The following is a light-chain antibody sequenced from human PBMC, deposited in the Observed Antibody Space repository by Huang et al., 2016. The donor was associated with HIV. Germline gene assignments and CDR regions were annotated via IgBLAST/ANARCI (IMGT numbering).Light chain of an antibody. CDR2: AAS. J-gene: IGKJ1*01. CDR1: QDISTY. Sequence: QVNQSSTSLSASGGDRVTITWQASQDISTYLNWYQQKPGNAPKVLIYAASNLETGVPSRFSGSGSGTDFTFTISSLQPGDIATYYCQQYDNLPWTFGQGTKVEIK. V-gene: IGKV1-33*01. CDR3: QQYDNLPWT.